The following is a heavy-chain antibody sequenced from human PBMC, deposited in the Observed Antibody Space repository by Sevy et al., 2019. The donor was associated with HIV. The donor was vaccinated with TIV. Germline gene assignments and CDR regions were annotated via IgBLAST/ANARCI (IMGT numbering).Heavy chain of an antibody. CDR2: IYYSGST. D-gene: IGHD5-12*01. CDR3: ARAYSGYDLGSSSWFLDY. J-gene: IGHJ4*02. CDR1: GGSISSGGYY. Sequence: SETLSLTCTISGGSISSGGYYCSWIRQHPGKGLEWIGYIYYSGSTYYNPSLKSRVTISVDTSKNQFSLKLSSVTAADTAVYYCARAYSGYDLGSSSWFLDYWGQGTLVTVSS. V-gene: IGHV4-31*03.